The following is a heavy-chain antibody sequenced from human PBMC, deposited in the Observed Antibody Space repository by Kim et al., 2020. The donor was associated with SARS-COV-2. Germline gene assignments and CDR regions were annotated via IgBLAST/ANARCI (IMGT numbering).Heavy chain of an antibody. CDR3: ARVLHSYGAYYYYYGMDV. CDR1: GGSISSYY. Sequence: SETLSLTCTVSGGSISSYYWSWIRQPPGKGLEWIGYIYYSGSTNYNPSLKSRVTISVDTSKNQFSLKLSSVTAADTAVYYCARVLHSYGAYYYYYGMDVWGQGTTVTVSS. CDR2: IYYSGST. J-gene: IGHJ6*02. V-gene: IGHV4-59*01. D-gene: IGHD5-18*01.